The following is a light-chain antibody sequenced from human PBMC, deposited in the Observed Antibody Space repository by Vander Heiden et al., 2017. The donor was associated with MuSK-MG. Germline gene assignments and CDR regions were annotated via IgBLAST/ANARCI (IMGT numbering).Light chain of an antibody. CDR3: QQDTSSWT. CDR1: QSISSW. CDR2: KAS. V-gene: IGKV1-5*03. Sequence: DIQMTQSPSTLSASVGDRVTITCRASQSISSWLAWYQQKPGKAPKLLIYKASSLESGVPSRFSGCGSGTEFTLTISSLQPDDFATYHCQQDTSSWTFGQGTKVEIK. J-gene: IGKJ1*01.